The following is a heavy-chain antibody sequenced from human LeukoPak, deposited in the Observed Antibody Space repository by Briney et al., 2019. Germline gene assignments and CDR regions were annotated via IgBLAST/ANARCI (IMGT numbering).Heavy chain of an antibody. J-gene: IGHJ4*02. CDR1: GGSMSGYY. CDR3: ARRRVYSGSGEFDF. D-gene: IGHD5-12*01. Sequence: SETLSLTCTVSGGSMSGYYWSWIRQPPWKGLEWIGYIHYSGTTNYNPSLKSRVTISLDTSRNQFSLELRSVTTADTAVYYCARRRVYSGSGEFDFWGQGTLVTVSS. V-gene: IGHV4-59*01. CDR2: IHYSGTT.